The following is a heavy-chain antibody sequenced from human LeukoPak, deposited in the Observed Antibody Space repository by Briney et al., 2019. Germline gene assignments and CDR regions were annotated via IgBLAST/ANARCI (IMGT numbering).Heavy chain of an antibody. CDR2: ITGSDGNT. J-gene: IGHJ6*03. CDR3: AKHSHRHYHYYYMDV. CDR1: AFTFSNYA. V-gene: IGHV3-23*01. Sequence: PGGSLRLSCAASAFTFSNYASTWVRQTPGKGLEWVSSITGSDGNTQYADSVKGRFTISRDNSKNTLYLQMNSLRAEDTAIYFCAKHSHRHYHYYYMDVWGTGTTVTVFS. D-gene: IGHD1-26*01.